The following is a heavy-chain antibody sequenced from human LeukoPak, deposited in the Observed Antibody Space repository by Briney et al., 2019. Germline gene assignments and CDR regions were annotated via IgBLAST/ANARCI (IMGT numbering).Heavy chain of an antibody. CDR3: ARLIPNSGWLSDY. CDR1: GGSISNYY. D-gene: IGHD6-19*01. CDR2: IYYSGRT. Sequence: KPSETLSLTCTVSGGSISNYYWNWIRQPPGKGLEWIGNIYYSGRTNYNPSLKSRVTISVDTYKNQFSLKLTSVTAADTAVYYCARLIPNSGWLSDYWGRGTLVTVSS. J-gene: IGHJ4*02. V-gene: IGHV4-59*08.